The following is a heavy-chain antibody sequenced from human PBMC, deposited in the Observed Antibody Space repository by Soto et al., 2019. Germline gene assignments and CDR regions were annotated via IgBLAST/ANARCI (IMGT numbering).Heavy chain of an antibody. CDR1: GGSISSGDYY. Sequence: QVQLQESGPGLVKPSQTLSLTCTVSGGSISSGDYYWSWIRQPPGKGLEWIGYIYYSGSTYYNPSLKIRVTISVDTSKNQFSLKLSSVTAADTAVYYCARRCSGGSCYGVYFDYWGQGTLVTVSS. CDR2: IYYSGST. CDR3: ARRCSGGSCYGVYFDY. D-gene: IGHD2-15*01. J-gene: IGHJ4*02. V-gene: IGHV4-30-4*01.